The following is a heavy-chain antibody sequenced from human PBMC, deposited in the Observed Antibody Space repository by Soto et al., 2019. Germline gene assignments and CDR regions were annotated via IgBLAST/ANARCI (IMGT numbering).Heavy chain of an antibody. Sequence: EVQLLESGGDLVQPGGSLRLSCAASGLAFSNCAMSWVRQAPGKGLEWVSTIKTSGDTTFYADPVKGRFTTSRADSKNTLYLQMNSLRAEDTATYYCTKDVTGDIGADFWGQGTPVTVSS. D-gene: IGHD2-21*02. CDR2: IKTSGDTT. CDR3: TKDVTGDIGADF. CDR1: GLAFSNCA. V-gene: IGHV3-23*05. J-gene: IGHJ4*02.